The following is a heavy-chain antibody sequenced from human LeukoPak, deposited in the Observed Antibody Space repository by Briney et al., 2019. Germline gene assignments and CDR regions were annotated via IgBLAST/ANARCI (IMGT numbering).Heavy chain of an antibody. Sequence: GASVKVSCKASGYTFTSYYMHWVRRAPGQGLEWMGIINPSGGSTSYAQKFQGRVTMTRDMSTSTVYMELSSLRSEDTAVYYCARGGSSFNELLWFGELNDDWFDPWGQGTLVTVSS. V-gene: IGHV1-46*01. J-gene: IGHJ5*02. D-gene: IGHD3-10*01. CDR2: INPSGGST. CDR3: ARGGSSFNELLWFGELNDDWFDP. CDR1: GYTFTSYY.